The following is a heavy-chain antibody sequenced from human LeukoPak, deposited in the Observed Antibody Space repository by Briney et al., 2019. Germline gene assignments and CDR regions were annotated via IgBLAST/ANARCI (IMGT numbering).Heavy chain of an antibody. J-gene: IGHJ6*03. D-gene: IGHD6-13*01. V-gene: IGHV3-21*01. CDR3: ARGAQQLVRTYYYYYYMDV. CDR1: GFTFSSYE. Sequence: KAGGSLRLSCAASGFTFSSYEMNWVRQAPGKGLEWVSSISSSSSYIYYADSVKGRFTISRDNAKNSLYLQMNSLRAEDTAVYYCARGAQQLVRTYYYYYYMDVWGKGTTVTVSS. CDR2: ISSSSSYI.